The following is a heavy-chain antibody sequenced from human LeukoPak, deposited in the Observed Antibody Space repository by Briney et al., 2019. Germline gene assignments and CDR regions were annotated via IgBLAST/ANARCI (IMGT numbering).Heavy chain of an antibody. J-gene: IGHJ3*02. V-gene: IGHV1-18*01. CDR1: GYTFTSYG. Sequence: GASVKVSCKASGYTFTSYGISWVRQAPGQGLEWMGWVSAYNGNTNYAQKLQGRVTMTTDTSTSTAYMELRSLRSDDTAVYYCARPNYYHSSGYPGPDAFDIWGQGTMVTVSS. D-gene: IGHD3-22*01. CDR3: ARPNYYHSSGYPGPDAFDI. CDR2: VSAYNGNT.